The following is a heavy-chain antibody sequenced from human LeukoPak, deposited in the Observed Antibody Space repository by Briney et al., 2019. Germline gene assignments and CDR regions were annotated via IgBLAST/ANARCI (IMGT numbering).Heavy chain of an antibody. V-gene: IGHV3-15*05. CDR2: IKSKTDGGTT. CDR3: TTGWAGIGDH. J-gene: IGHJ4*02. Sequence: GGSLRLSCGDSGFNFSHAWMSWIRQAPGKGLEWVGRIKSKTDGGTTDYAAPVKGRFTVSRDDSKNTLYLEMNSLKTEDTAVYYCTTGWAGIGDHWGQGTLVTVSS. D-gene: IGHD6-13*01. CDR1: GFNFSHAW.